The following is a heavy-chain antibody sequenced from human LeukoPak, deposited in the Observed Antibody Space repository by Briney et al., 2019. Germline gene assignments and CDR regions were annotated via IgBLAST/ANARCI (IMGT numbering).Heavy chain of an antibody. CDR2: ISSSGST. CDR3: ARRYCTTTTWYYFDY. Sequence: PSETLSLTCAVSGGSISSSSHHWGWIRQPPGKGLEWIASISSSGSTNYNPSLQSRATISVDTSKNQFSLRLSSVTAADTAVYYCARRYCTTTTWYYFDYWGQETLVTVSS. D-gene: IGHD2-2*01. J-gene: IGHJ4*02. V-gene: IGHV4-39*01. CDR1: GGSISSSSHH.